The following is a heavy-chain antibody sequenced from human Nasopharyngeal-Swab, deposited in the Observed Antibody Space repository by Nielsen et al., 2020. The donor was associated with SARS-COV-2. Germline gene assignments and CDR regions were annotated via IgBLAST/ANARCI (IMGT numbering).Heavy chain of an antibody. J-gene: IGHJ5*02. V-gene: IGHV4-34*01. D-gene: IGHD2-15*01. CDR1: GGSFSGYY. CDR3: ARVADCSGGSCDGWFDP. CDR2: INHSGST. Sequence: SETLSLTCAVYGGSFSGYYWSWIRQPPGKGLEWIGGINHSGSTNYNPSLKSRVTISVDTSKNQFSLKLSSVTAADTAVYYCARVADCSGGSCDGWFDPWGQGTLVTVSS.